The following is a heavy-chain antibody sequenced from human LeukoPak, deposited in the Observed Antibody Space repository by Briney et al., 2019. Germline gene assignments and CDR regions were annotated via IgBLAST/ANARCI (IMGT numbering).Heavy chain of an antibody. J-gene: IGHJ4*02. CDR3: VRHGQDCFDH. V-gene: IGHV3-7*05. Sequence: GGSLRLSCAASGVTLGNYLMGWVRRAPGKGLEWVANIDKGGSEKYSVDSVMGRFTISRDNAKNSLYLQMDSLRGEDTAVYYCVRHGQDCFDHWGQGIVVIVSS. CDR1: GVTLGNYL. CDR2: IDKGGSEK.